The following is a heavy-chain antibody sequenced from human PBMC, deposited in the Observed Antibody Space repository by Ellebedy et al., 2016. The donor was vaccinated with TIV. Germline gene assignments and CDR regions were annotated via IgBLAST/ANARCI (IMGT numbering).Heavy chain of an antibody. Sequence: MPSETLSLTCTVSGASVSSSYWNWLRQPQGKGLEWIGGISYSGSTNYNPSLKRRVTASIDTSKNQFSMKLSSVTAADTAVYYCATDRGLEVWYFWGQGTLVTVSS. CDR3: ATDRGLEVWYF. D-gene: IGHD1-1*01. CDR1: GASVSSSY. CDR2: ISYSGST. V-gene: IGHV4-59*02. J-gene: IGHJ4*02.